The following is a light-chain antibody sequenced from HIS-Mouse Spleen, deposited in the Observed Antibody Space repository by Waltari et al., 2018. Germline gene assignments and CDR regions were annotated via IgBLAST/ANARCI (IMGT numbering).Light chain of an antibody. CDR1: QGISSA. CDR3: QQFNSYPPST. V-gene: IGKV1-13*02. CDR2: DAS. J-gene: IGKJ4*01. Sequence: AIQLTQSPSSLSASVGDRVTITCRASQGISSALAWYQQKPGKAPKLLIYDASRLESGVPSRFSGSGSGTDFTLTISSLQPEDFATYYCQQFNSYPPSTFGGGTKVEIK.